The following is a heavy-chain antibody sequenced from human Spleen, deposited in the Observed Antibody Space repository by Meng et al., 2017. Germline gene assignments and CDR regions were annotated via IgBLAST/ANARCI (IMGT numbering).Heavy chain of an antibody. CDR1: GGSISITNYY. D-gene: IGHD3-9*01. J-gene: IGHJ4*02. CDR3: AGLFYYFDY. CDR2: IYGSGNT. Sequence: SQTLSLTCTASGGSISITNYYWGWIRQSPGKGLEWIGSIYGSGNTYYNPSLKSRVTISLDTSKNLFSLKLSSVTAADTAVYYCAGLFYYFDYWGQGALVTVSS. V-gene: IGHV4-39*07.